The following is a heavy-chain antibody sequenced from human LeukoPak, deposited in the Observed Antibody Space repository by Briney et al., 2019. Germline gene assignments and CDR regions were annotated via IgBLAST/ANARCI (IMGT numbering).Heavy chain of an antibody. CDR3: AGRAGDWFHFDY. CDR2: ISYDGSNK. J-gene: IGHJ4*02. Sequence: PGRSLRLSCAASGFTFSSYGMHWVRQAPGKGLEWVAVISYDGSNKYYADSVKGRFTISRDNSKNTLYPQMNSLRAEDTAVYYCAGRAGDWFHFDYWGQGTLVTVSS. V-gene: IGHV3-30*03. CDR1: GFTFSSYG. D-gene: IGHD7-27*01.